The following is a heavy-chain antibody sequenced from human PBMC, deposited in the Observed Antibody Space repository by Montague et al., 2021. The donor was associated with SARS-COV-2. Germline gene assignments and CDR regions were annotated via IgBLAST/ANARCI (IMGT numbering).Heavy chain of an antibody. V-gene: IGHV3-30*18. CDR3: AKAVANDDYGGRGPFGV. Sequence: SLRLSCAASGFTFSKYGMNWVRQAPGKGLEWMAIISRDDAHTYYADSVKGRFTISRDNSKNTLYLQMNSLRPEDTAVYYCAKAVANDDYGGRGPFGVWGQGTLVTVSS. J-gene: IGHJ4*02. D-gene: IGHD3-16*01. CDR2: ISRDDAHT. CDR1: GFTFSKYG.